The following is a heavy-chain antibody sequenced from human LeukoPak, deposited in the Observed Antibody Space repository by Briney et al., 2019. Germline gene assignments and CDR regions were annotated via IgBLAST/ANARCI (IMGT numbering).Heavy chain of an antibody. CDR3: ARRGKAAADNYYYYYYMDV. Sequence: GASVKVSCTASGYTFTGYYMHWVRQAPGQGLEWMGWINPNSGGTNYAQKFQGRVTMTRDTSISTAYMELSRLRSDDTAVYYCARRGKAAADNYYYYYYMDVWGKGTTVTVSS. J-gene: IGHJ6*03. CDR2: INPNSGGT. D-gene: IGHD6-13*01. V-gene: IGHV1-2*02. CDR1: GYTFTGYY.